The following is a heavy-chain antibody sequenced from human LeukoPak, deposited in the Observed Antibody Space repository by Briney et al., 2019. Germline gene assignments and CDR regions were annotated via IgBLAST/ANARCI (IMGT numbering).Heavy chain of an antibody. CDR1: GFTFSSYW. CDR2: IKQDGSEK. D-gene: IGHD3-22*01. CDR3: ARSGYPYYYYYMDV. J-gene: IGHJ6*03. Sequence: GGSLRLSCAASGFTFSSYWMSWVRQAPGKGLEWVANIKQDGSEKYYVDSVKGRFTISRDNAKNSLYLQMNSLRAEDTAVYYCARSGYPYYYYYMDVWGKGTTVTVSS. V-gene: IGHV3-7*01.